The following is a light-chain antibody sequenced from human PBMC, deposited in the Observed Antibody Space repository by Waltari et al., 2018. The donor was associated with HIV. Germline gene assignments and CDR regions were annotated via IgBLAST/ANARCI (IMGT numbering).Light chain of an antibody. CDR1: QDSSNH. J-gene: IGKJ4*01. CDR3: QQYDNLQVT. CDR2: DAS. Sequence: IQLTQTPSPLSASVGDRVTITCQASQDSSNHLNWYQQRPGKAPRLLIYDASNLQTGVPSRFSGSGSGTDFTFTISSLQPEDIATYYCQQYDNLQVTFGGGTKVEIK. V-gene: IGKV1-33*01.